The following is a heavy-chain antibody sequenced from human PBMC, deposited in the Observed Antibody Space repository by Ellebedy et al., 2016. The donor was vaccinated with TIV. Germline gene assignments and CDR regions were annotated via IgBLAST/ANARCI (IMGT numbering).Heavy chain of an antibody. V-gene: IGHV3-73*01. CDR3: KAEGRYGGGSRDAFDI. CDR2: IRSKANNYAT. CDR1: GFTFSGST. Sequence: GESLKISXAASGFTFSGSTLNWVRQASGKGLEWLGRIRSKANNYATTYAVSVEGRFTVSRDDSENTGYLQLNNLRIEDTGVYYCKAEGRYGGGSRDAFDIWGRGTPVIVSS. J-gene: IGHJ3*02. D-gene: IGHD1-26*01.